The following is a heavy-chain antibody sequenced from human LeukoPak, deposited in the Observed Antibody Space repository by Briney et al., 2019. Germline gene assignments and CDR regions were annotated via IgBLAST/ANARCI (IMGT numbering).Heavy chain of an antibody. CDR3: ARLGYSGYVLPSRSWVDY. D-gene: IGHD5-12*01. CDR1: GYSFTSYW. Sequence: GESLEISCKGSGYSFTSYWIGWVRQMPGKGLEWMGIIYPGDSDTRYSPSFQGQVTISADKSISTAYLQWSSLKASDTAMYYCARLGYSGYVLPSRSWVDYWGQGTLVTVSS. J-gene: IGHJ4*02. CDR2: IYPGDSDT. V-gene: IGHV5-51*01.